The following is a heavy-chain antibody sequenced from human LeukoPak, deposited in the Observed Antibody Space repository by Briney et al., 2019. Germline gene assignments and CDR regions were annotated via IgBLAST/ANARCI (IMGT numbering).Heavy chain of an antibody. J-gene: IGHJ4*02. CDR3: AKGHDFWSGYTYDY. V-gene: IGHV3-23*01. CDR2: ISGSGGST. D-gene: IGHD3-3*01. Sequence: GGSLRLSCAASGFTVSSNYMSWVRQAPGKGLEWVSAISGSGGSTYYADSVKGRFTISRDNSKTTLYLQMNSLRAEDTAVYYCAKGHDFWSGYTYDYWGQGTLVTVSS. CDR1: GFTVSSNY.